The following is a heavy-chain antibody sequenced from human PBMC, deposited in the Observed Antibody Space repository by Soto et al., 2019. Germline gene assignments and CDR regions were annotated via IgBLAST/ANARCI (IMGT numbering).Heavy chain of an antibody. Sequence: GGSLRLSCAASGFTFSTYAMTWVRQAPGRGLEYVSVITGGGGGAYYADSVRGRFTISRDNSRNTLYLQMDSLRAEDTAVYYCAKGTAAYCSGAICYPFYHRGLRTVLPISS. CDR3: AKGTAAYCSGAICYPFYH. J-gene: IGHJ1*01. CDR1: GFTFSTYA. D-gene: IGHD2-15*01. CDR2: ITGGGGGA. V-gene: IGHV3-23*01.